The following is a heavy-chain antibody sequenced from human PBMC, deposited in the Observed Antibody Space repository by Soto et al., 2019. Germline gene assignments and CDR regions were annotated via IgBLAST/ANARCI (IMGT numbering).Heavy chain of an antibody. V-gene: IGHV4-59*01. Sequence: KTSETLSLTCTVSGGSISSYYWSWIRQPPGKGLEWIGYIYYSGSTNYNPSLKSRVTISVDTSKNQFSLKLSSVTAADTAVYYCARGVLGSSTDYFDYWGQGTLVTVSS. CDR2: IYYSGST. D-gene: IGHD2-2*01. CDR1: GGSISSYY. J-gene: IGHJ4*02. CDR3: ARGVLGSSTDYFDY.